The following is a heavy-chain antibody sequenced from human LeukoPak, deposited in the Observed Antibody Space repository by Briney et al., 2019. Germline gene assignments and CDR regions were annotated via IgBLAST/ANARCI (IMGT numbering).Heavy chain of an antibody. Sequence: PGGSLRLSCAASGFTFDDYAMHWVRQAPGKGLEWVSGISWNSGSIGYADSVKGRFTISRDNAKNSLYLQMNSLGAEDTALYYCAKGSVVVPAGDWFDPWGQGTLVTVSS. CDR2: ISWNSGSI. CDR1: GFTFDDYA. D-gene: IGHD2-2*01. V-gene: IGHV3-9*01. J-gene: IGHJ5*02. CDR3: AKGSVVVPAGDWFDP.